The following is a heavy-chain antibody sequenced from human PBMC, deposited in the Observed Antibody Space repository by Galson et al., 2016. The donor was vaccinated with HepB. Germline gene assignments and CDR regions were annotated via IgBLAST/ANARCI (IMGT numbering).Heavy chain of an antibody. CDR1: GGSISTYY. J-gene: IGHJ6*02. CDR2: ALYTGST. Sequence: SETLSLTCSLSGGSISTYYWTWIRQAPGGGLEWIGNALYTGSTNYNPSLKSRVTISIDPSETRFSLKLDSVTAADTAVYYCARDALDSGSDDSLDYPGLDVWGQGTTVTVS. D-gene: IGHD5-12*01. CDR3: ARDALDSGSDDSLDYPGLDV. V-gene: IGHV4-59*01.